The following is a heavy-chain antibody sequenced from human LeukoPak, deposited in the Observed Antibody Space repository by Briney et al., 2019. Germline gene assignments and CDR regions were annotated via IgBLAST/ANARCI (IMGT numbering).Heavy chain of an antibody. CDR1: GFTFSSYA. D-gene: IGHD5-24*01. J-gene: IGHJ4*02. CDR3: AKKGGEMATNGGYYFDY. V-gene: IGHV3-23*01. CDR2: ISGSGGST. Sequence: PGGSLRLSCAASGFTFSSYAMSWVRQAPGKGLEWVSAISGSGGSTYYADSVKGRFTISRDNSKNTLYLQMNSLRAEDTAVYYCAKKGGEMATNGGYYFDYWGQGTLVTVSS.